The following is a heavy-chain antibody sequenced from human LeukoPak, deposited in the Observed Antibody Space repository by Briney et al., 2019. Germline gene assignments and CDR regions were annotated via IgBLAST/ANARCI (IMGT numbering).Heavy chain of an antibody. J-gene: IGHJ4*02. CDR2: INHSGST. Sequence: SETLSLTCAVYGGSFRGNYWSWIRQPPGKGLEWTGEINHSGSTNYNPSLKSRVTISVDTSKNQFSLKLSSVTAADTAVYYCARAHFKEWGQGTLVTVSS. V-gene: IGHV4-34*01. CDR1: GGSFRGNY. D-gene: IGHD2/OR15-2a*01. CDR3: ARAHFKE.